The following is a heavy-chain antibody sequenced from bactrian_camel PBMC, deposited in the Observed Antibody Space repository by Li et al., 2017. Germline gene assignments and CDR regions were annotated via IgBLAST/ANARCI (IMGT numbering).Heavy chain of an antibody. D-gene: IGHD2*01. J-gene: IGHJ4*01. CDR1: GYSRGSNC. Sequence: HVQLVESGGGSVQAGGSLRLSCVVSGYSRGSNCVGWYRLPPGRAPAEREGIAAIRRSGGETWYAGSVKGRFTISRDNAKNSVYLQMNNLKLEDTATYYCAADFGPYCSGSYLARRANFEGQGTQVTVS. V-gene: IGHV3-3*01. CDR2: IRRSGGET.